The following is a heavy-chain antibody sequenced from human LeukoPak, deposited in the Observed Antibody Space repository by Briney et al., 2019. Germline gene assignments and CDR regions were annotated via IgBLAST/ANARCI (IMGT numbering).Heavy chain of an antibody. V-gene: IGHV3-74*01. CDR1: GFNFSTYW. Sequence: GGSLRLSCAASGFNFSTYWMHWVRHAPGKGLVWVSRINSDGSSTSYADPVKGRFTISRDNAKNTLYLQMNSLRAEDTAVYYCARAAAVAGTGGFYWGQGTLVTVSS. CDR3: ARAAAVAGTGGFY. J-gene: IGHJ4*02. D-gene: IGHD6-19*01. CDR2: INSDGSST.